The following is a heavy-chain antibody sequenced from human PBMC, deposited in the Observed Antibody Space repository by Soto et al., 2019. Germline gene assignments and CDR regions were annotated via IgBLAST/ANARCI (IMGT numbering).Heavy chain of an antibody. J-gene: IGHJ4*02. V-gene: IGHV1-69*04. Sequence: QVQLVQSGAEVKKPGSSVKVSCKASGGPFSSYVLTWVRQAPGQGLEWMGRIIPMFGITDFAPKFQGRVTITADKSTTTAYMELSSLRSEETAIYYCARDRALNNAAVGMAYWGQGTLVTVSS. CDR3: ARDRALNNAAVGMAY. CDR2: IIPMFGIT. CDR1: GGPFSSYV. D-gene: IGHD6-13*01.